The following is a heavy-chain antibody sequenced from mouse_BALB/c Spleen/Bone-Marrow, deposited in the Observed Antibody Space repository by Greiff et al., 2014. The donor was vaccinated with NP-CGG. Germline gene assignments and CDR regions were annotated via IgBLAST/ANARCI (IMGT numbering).Heavy chain of an antibody. CDR3: TTYYGSRFTY. D-gene: IGHD2-9*01. J-gene: IGHJ3*01. CDR2: IDPANGNT. Sequence: VQLQQSGAELVKPGASVKLSCTASGFNIKDTYMPWVKQRPEQGLGWIGRIDPANGNTKYDPKFQGKATITADTSSNTAYLQLSSLPSEDTAVYYCTTYYGSRFTYWGQGTLVTVSA. CDR1: GFNIKDTY. V-gene: IGHV14-3*02.